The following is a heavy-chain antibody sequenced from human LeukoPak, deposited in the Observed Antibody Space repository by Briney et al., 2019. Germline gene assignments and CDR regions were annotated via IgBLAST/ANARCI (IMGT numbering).Heavy chain of an antibody. CDR2: ICYRSQWYN. Sequence: SQTLSLTCDISGDSVSSGSGGWNWIRQSPSRGLEWLGRICYRSQWYNDDAVSVKGRISINPDTAKNQFSLHLNSVTPDDTALYYSARGGLVRGSLNSLTGFDFWGQGTMVTVSS. CDR3: ARGGLVRGSLNSLTGFDF. J-gene: IGHJ3*01. D-gene: IGHD3-10*01. V-gene: IGHV6-1*01. CDR1: GDSVSSGSGG.